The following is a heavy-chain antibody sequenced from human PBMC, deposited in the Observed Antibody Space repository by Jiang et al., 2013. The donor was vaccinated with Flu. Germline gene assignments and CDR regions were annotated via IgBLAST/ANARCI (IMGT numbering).Heavy chain of an antibody. CDR1: GFIFDKYG. V-gene: IGHV1-18*01. D-gene: IGHD2-2*01. Sequence: SGAEVKVSCKTSGFIFDKYGISWVRQAPGQGLEWMGWINAYNRDTHYAQKFQGRVTVTADTSTSTAYMELRGLTSDDTAVYYCARDIAYQVDYWGQGTQLTVSS. CDR2: INAYNRDT. CDR3: ARDIAYQVDY. J-gene: IGHJ4*02.